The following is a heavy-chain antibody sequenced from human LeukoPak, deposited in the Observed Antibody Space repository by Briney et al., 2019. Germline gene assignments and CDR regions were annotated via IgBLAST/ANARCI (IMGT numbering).Heavy chain of an antibody. CDR3: ARDRYSSSWYFDY. Sequence: PGGSLRLSCAASGFTFSSYSMNWVRQAPGKGLEWVSVIYSGGSTYYADSVKGRFTISRDNSKNTLYLQMNSLRAEDTAVYYCARDRYSSSWYFDYWGQGTLVTVSS. CDR1: GFTFSSYS. J-gene: IGHJ4*02. CDR2: IYSGGST. D-gene: IGHD6-13*01. V-gene: IGHV3-66*01.